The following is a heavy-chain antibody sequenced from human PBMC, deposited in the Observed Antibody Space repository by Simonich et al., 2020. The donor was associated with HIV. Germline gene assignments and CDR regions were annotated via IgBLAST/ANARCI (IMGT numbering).Heavy chain of an antibody. J-gene: IGHJ6*03. CDR1: GGSFSGYY. Sequence: QVQLQQWGSGLLKPSETLSLTCAVYGGSFSGYYWSWIRQPPGKGLGWVGEINHSGSTNYNPSIKSRVTVSVDTSKNQFSLKLSSVTAADTAVYSCARGIPRNYYYFYYMDVWGKGTTVIVSS. CDR2: INHSGST. V-gene: IGHV4-34*01. CDR3: ARGIPRNYYYFYYMDV. D-gene: IGHD1-1*01.